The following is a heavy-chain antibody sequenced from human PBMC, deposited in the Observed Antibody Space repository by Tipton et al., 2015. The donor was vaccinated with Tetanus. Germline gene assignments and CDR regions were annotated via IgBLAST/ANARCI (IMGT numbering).Heavy chain of an antibody. CDR3: AKEALGVLNL. D-gene: IGHD1-14*01. V-gene: IGHV3-48*01. CDR1: GFSFSTHG. Sequence: SLRLSCSATGFSFSTHGMNWVRQAPGKGPEWIAYISRSSTMIFYTDSVKGRFTISRDNSKNTLSLQLNSLRADDTAIYYCAKEALGVLNLWGKGTTVIVSS. J-gene: IGHJ6*04. CDR2: ISRSSTMI.